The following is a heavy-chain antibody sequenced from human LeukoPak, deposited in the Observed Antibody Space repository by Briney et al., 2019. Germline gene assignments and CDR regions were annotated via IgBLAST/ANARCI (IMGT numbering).Heavy chain of an antibody. Sequence: PGGSLRLSCAASGFTFSSYAMSWVRQAPGKGLEWVSAISGSGGSTYYADSVKGQFTISRDNSKNTLYLQMNSLRAEDTAVYYCAKDPDHRGVITFHWFDPWGQGTLVTVSS. CDR1: GFTFSSYA. CDR2: ISGSGGST. J-gene: IGHJ5*02. V-gene: IGHV3-23*01. D-gene: IGHD3-10*01. CDR3: AKDPDHRGVITFHWFDP.